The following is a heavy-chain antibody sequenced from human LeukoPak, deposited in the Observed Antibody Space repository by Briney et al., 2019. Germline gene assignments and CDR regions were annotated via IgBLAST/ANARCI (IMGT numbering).Heavy chain of an antibody. Sequence: ASVKVSCKASGYTFTSYGISWVRQAPGQGLEWMGWISAYNGNTNYAQKLQGRVTMTTDTSTSTAYMELRSLRSDDTAVYYCARDPRPGIAAAGTRGAWFDPWGQGTLVTVSS. CDR3: ARDPRPGIAAAGTRGAWFDP. J-gene: IGHJ5*02. V-gene: IGHV1-18*01. CDR2: ISAYNGNT. D-gene: IGHD6-13*01. CDR1: GYTFTSYG.